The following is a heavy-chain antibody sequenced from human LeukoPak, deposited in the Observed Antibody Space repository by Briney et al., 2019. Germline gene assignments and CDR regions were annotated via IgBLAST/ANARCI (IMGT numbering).Heavy chain of an antibody. V-gene: IGHV3-21*06. CDR1: GFTFSGYS. J-gene: IGHJ4*02. Sequence: GGSLRLSCAASGFTFSGYSMNWVRQAPGKGLEWVSAISRSSSSIYYPDSVKGRFTISRDNAKNSMYLQMNSLRAEDTAVYYCARRVKGDCSGGSCYYFDYWGQGTLVTVPS. CDR2: ISRSSSSI. D-gene: IGHD2-15*01. CDR3: ARRVKGDCSGGSCYYFDY.